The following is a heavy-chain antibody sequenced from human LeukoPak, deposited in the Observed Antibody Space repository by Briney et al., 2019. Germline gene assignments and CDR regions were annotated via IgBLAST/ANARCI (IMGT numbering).Heavy chain of an antibody. Sequence: GGSLRLSCAASGFTFSSYAMSWVLQAPGKGLEWVSAISGSGGSTYYADSVKGRFTISRDNSKNTLYLQMNSLRAEDTAVYYCAKAYVWGTYFDYWGQGTLVTVSS. V-gene: IGHV3-23*01. CDR2: ISGSGGST. CDR1: GFTFSSYA. CDR3: AKAYVWGTYFDY. J-gene: IGHJ4*02. D-gene: IGHD3-16*01.